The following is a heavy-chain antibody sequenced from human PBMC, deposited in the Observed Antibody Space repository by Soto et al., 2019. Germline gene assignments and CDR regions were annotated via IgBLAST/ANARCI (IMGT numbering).Heavy chain of an antibody. V-gene: IGHV3-23*01. J-gene: IGHJ2*01. CDR1: GFTFNNHA. CDR2: ISGSGGHT. D-gene: IGHD4-17*01. CDR3: AKDPRVYGDDVDRWSFDL. Sequence: EEQLLESGGGLRQPGGSLRLSCAASGFTFNNHAMSWVRQAPGKGLEWVSAISGSGGHTYYADSVRGRFTISRDNSRNTLYLQMNNLRVEDTAVYYCAKDPRVYGDDVDRWSFDLWGRGTLVTVSS.